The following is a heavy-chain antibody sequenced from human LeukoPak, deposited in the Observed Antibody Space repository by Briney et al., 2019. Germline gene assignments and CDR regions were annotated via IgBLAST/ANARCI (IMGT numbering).Heavy chain of an antibody. Sequence: SETLSLTCTVSGGSISSSSYYWGWIRQPPGKGLEWIGYIYFTGSTDYNPSLKSRVTISVDTSKNQVSLKLSSVTAADTAVYYCARSSTGYWNFDLWGRGTLVTVSA. J-gene: IGHJ2*01. CDR3: ARSSTGYWNFDL. CDR1: GGSISSSSYY. V-gene: IGHV4-61*05. CDR2: IYFTGST.